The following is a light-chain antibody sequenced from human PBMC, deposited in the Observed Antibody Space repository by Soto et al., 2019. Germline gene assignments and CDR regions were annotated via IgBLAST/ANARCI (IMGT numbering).Light chain of an antibody. CDR1: QTISTW. V-gene: IGKV1-5*01. Sequence: DIQVTQSPPTLSASVGDRVTITCRASQTISTWMAWYQQKPGKAPKLLMHGASRLESGVPSRFSGSGSGTEFTLTITGLQPDDFGSYYCQQYKTYWTFGQGTKVDIK. CDR2: GAS. CDR3: QQYKTYWT. J-gene: IGKJ1*01.